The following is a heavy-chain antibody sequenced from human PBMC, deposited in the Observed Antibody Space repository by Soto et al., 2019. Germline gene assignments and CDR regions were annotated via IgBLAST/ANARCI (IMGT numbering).Heavy chain of an antibody. CDR2: INPGDSGA. CDR3: ARQTANFDAFEI. Sequence: GESLKISCKGSGYSFSNYWIAWVRQMPGNGLEWMGVINPGDSGARYSPSFQGQVTISVDVSISTAYLQWSSLKASDTAIYYCARQTANFDAFEIWGQGTMVTVSS. CDR1: GYSFSNYW. V-gene: IGHV5-51*01. J-gene: IGHJ3*02.